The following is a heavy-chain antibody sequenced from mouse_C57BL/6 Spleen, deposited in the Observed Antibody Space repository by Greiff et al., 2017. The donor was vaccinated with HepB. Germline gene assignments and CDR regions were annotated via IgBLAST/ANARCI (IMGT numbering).Heavy chain of an antibody. V-gene: IGHV5-17*01. CDR2: ISSGSSTI. CDR1: GFTFSDYG. J-gene: IGHJ3*01. Sequence: EVKLMESGGGLVKPGGSLKLSCAASGFTFSDYGMHWVRQAPEKGLEWVAYISSGSSTIYYADTVKGRFTISRDNAKNTLFLQMTSLRSEDTAMYYCARSLTGTLAWFAYWGQGTLVTVSA. CDR3: ARSLTGTLAWFAY. D-gene: IGHD4-1*01.